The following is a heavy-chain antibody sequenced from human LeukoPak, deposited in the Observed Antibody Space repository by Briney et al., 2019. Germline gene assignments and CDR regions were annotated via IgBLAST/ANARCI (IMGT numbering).Heavy chain of an antibody. CDR1: GYTFTTYA. CDR2: INPHSGDT. CDR3: ARWGGHCTSGLCYYFDC. V-gene: IGHV1-2*02. D-gene: IGHD2-8*01. J-gene: IGHJ4*02. Sequence: ASVKVSCKASGYTFTTYAMNWVRQAPGQGLEWMGWINPHSGDTDYAQKFQGRVTMTRDTSISTAYMELSRLRSDDTAVYYCARWGGHCTSGLCYYFDCWGQGTLVTVSS.